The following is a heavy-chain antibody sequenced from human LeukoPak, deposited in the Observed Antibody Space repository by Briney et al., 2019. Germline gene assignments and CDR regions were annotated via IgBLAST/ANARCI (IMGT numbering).Heavy chain of an antibody. J-gene: IGHJ3*02. V-gene: IGHV3-30*18. CDR2: ISYDGSNK. Sequence: PGGSLRLSCAASGFTFSSYGMHWVRQAPGKGLEWVAVISYDGSNKYYADSVKGRFTISRDNSKNTLYLQMNSLRAEDTAVYYCAKEEVYTVTEAFDIWGQGTMVTVSS. CDR1: GFTFSSYG. D-gene: IGHD4-17*01. CDR3: AKEEVYTVTEAFDI.